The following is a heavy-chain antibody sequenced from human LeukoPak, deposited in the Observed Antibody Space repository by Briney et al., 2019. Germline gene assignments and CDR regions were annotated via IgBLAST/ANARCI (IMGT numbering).Heavy chain of an antibody. Sequence: PGGSLRLSCAASGFTFSSYSMNWVRQAPGKGLEWVSYISSLSGTIYYADSVKGRFIISRDNAQNSLFLQMNGLRAEDTAVYYCAELGITMIGGVWGKGTTVTISS. J-gene: IGHJ6*04. D-gene: IGHD3-10*02. CDR1: GFTFSSYS. CDR3: AELGITMIGGV. V-gene: IGHV3-48*01. CDR2: ISSLSGTI.